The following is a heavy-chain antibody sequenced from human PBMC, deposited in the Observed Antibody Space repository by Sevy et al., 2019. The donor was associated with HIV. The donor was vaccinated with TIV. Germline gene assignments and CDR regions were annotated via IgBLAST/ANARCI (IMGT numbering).Heavy chain of an antibody. Sequence: GGSLRLSCAASGFPFSNYAMSWVRQAPGKGLEWVSTLIGGGSRTYYADSVTGRFIISGDNSRNTLYLQMNSLRAGDTAIYYCAKRRVQSGLSGGGANYGMDICGRGTTVTVSS. D-gene: IGHD2-8*02. V-gene: IGHV3-23*01. CDR2: LIGGGSRT. J-gene: IGHJ6*02. CDR1: GFPFSNYA. CDR3: AKRRVQSGLSGGGANYGMDI.